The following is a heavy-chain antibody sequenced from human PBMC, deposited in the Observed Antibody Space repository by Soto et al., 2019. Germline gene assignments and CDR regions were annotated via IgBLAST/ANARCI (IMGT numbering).Heavy chain of an antibody. J-gene: IGHJ3*02. CDR2: INPNSGGT. D-gene: IGHD3-3*01. V-gene: IGHV1-2*04. CDR3: ARVHYDDAFDI. Sequence: QVQLVQSGAEVKKPGASVKVSCKASGYTFTGYYMHWVRQAPGQGLEWMGWINPNSGGTNYAQKVQGWVTMTRDTSISTAYMELSRLRSDDTAVYYCARVHYDDAFDIWGQGTMVTVSS. CDR1: GYTFTGYY.